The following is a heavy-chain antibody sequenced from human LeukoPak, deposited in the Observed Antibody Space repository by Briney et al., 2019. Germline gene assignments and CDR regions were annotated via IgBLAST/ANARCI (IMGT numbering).Heavy chain of an antibody. CDR2: ISYDGSNK. V-gene: IGHV3-30-3*01. CDR3: ARGHWEQLWAYDY. CDR1: GFTFSSYA. Sequence: PGGSLRLSCAASGFTFSSYAMHWVRQAPGKGLEWVAVISYDGSNKYYADSVKGRFTISRDNSKNTLYLQMNSLRAEDTAVYYCARGHWEQLWAYDYWGQGTLVTVSS. J-gene: IGHJ4*02. D-gene: IGHD5-18*01.